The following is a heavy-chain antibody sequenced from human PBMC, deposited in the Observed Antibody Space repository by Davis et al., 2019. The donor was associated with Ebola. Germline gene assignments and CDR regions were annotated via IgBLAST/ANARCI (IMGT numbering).Heavy chain of an antibody. CDR3: ARRGVTTNPWGLGFDP. CDR2: ISYDGSNK. CDR1: GFTFSSYA. V-gene: IGHV3-30-3*01. D-gene: IGHD4-11*01. J-gene: IGHJ5*02. Sequence: GESLKISCAASGFTFSSYAMHWVRQAPGKGLEWVAVISYDGSNKYYADSVKGRFTISRDNAKNSLYLQMNSLRAEDTAVYYCARRGVTTNPWGLGFDPWGQGTLVTASS.